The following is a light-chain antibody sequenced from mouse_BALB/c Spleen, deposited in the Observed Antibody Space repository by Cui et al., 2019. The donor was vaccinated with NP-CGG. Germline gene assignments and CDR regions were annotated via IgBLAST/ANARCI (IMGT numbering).Light chain of an antibody. CDR3: ALWYSNHWV. CDR1: TGAVTTSNY. CDR2: GTN. J-gene: IGLJ1*01. Sequence: QAVLTQESALTTSPGETVTLTCRSNTGAVTTSNYANWVQEKPDHLFTGLIGGTNNRVPGVPARFSGSLIGDKAALTIIGAQTEDEAIYFCALWYSNHWVFGGGTKLTVL. V-gene: IGLV1*01.